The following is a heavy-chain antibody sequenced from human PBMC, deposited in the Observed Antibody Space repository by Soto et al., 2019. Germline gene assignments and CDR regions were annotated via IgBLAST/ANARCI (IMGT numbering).Heavy chain of an antibody. V-gene: IGHV1-69*13. J-gene: IGHJ6*02. D-gene: IGHD3-10*01. CDR1: GGTFSSYA. CDR3: AREDDTMVRGVITDYYYYGMDV. Sequence: SVKVSCKASGGTFSSYAISWVRQAPGQGLEWMGGIIPIFGTANYAQKFQGRVTITADESTSTAYIELSSLRSEDTAVYYCAREDDTMVRGVITDYYYYGMDVWGQGTTVTVSS. CDR2: IIPIFGTA.